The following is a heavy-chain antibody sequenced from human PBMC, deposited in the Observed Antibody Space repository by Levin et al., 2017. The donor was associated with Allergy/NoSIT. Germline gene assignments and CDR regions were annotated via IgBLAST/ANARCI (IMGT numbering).Heavy chain of an antibody. J-gene: IGHJ3*02. CDR1: GASITRGAHH. CDR2: VYYSGST. D-gene: IGHD2-2*01. CDR3: ARDLVVPTPYTFDI. Sequence: SCAVSGASITRGAHHWTWIRQHPGKGLEWIGYVYYSGSTYYNPALKSRLTMSVDTSKNQFYLRLTSVTAADTAVYYCARDLVVPTPYTFDIWGQGTVVTVSA. V-gene: IGHV4-31*11.